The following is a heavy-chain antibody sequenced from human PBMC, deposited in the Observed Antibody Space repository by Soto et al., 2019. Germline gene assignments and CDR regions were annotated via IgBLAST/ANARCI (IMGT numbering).Heavy chain of an antibody. CDR1: GFTFSSSS. V-gene: IGHV3-48*02. CDR3: AKTPRRGDYGDWYFDL. CDR2: ISSTSATI. Sequence: EVQLVESGGGLVQPGGSLRLSCAASGFTFSSSSMNWVRQAPGKGLEWVSYISSTSATIYYADSVKGRFTISRDNSKNTLYLQMKSLRDEDTAIYYGAKTPRRGDYGDWYFDLWGRGTLVTVSS. J-gene: IGHJ2*01. D-gene: IGHD4-17*01.